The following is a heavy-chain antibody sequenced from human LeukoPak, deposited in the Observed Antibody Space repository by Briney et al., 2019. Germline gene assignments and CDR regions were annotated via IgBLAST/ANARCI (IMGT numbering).Heavy chain of an antibody. CDR2: IYYSGST. Sequence: SETLSLTCTVSGGSISSSSYYWGWLRQPPGKGLEWIGSIYYSGSTYYNPSLKSRVTISVDTSKNQFSLKLSSVTAADTAVYYCARLASIYCSSTSCYDYFDYWGQGTLVTVSS. CDR3: ARLASIYCSSTSCYDYFDY. D-gene: IGHD2-2*01. V-gene: IGHV4-39*01. J-gene: IGHJ4*02. CDR1: GGSISSSSYY.